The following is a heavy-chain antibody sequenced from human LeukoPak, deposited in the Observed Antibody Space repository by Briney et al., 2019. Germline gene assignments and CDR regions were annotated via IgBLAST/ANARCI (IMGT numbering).Heavy chain of an antibody. J-gene: IGHJ4*02. CDR3: AGGVAVAGIGPLDY. V-gene: IGHV3-66*01. D-gene: IGHD6-19*01. Sequence: GGSLRLSCAVSRFTVSSKHMSWVRQAPGKGLEWVSVIYSGGSTYYADSVKGRFTISRDNSKNTLYLQMSSLRAEDTAVYYCAGGVAVAGIGPLDYWGQGTLVTVSS. CDR2: IYSGGST. CDR1: RFTVSSKH.